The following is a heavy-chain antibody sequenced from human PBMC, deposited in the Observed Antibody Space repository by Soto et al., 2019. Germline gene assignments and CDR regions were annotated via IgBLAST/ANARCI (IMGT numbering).Heavy chain of an antibody. Sequence: QVQLVESGGGVVQPGRSLRLSCAASGFTFSTFGMHWVRQAPGKGLEWVAFISYDGSNKYYADSVKGRFTISRDNSKNTLYLQMNSLRAEATAVYYCAKGDLWSGYGFDNWGQGTLVTVSS. D-gene: IGHD3-3*01. CDR3: AKGDLWSGYGFDN. J-gene: IGHJ4*02. CDR2: ISYDGSNK. CDR1: GFTFSTFG. V-gene: IGHV3-30*18.